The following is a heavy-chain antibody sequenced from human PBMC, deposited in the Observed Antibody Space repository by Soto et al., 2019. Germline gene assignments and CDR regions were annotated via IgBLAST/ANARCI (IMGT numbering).Heavy chain of an antibody. V-gene: IGHV3-23*01. CDR1: GFTFSSYA. J-gene: IGHJ4*02. CDR2: ITGSGSTT. CDR3: ARRVGALGY. D-gene: IGHD3-16*01. Sequence: EVQLMESGGGLVQPGGSLRLTCAAAGFTFSSYAMSWVRQAPGKGLEWVSVITGSGSTTYYADSVKGRFTISRDNSKNTLYLQMNSLSAEDTAVYYCARRVGALGYWGQGTLVTVSS.